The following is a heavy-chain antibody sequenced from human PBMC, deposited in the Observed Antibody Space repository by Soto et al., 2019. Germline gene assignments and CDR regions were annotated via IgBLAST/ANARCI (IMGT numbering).Heavy chain of an antibody. J-gene: IGHJ5*02. Sequence: QVQLVQSGAEVKKPGASVKISCKASGYTFTRYTMNWVRQAPGQRLEWMGWINPDNGNTKSSQKFQDRVIITRDTSASTAYMGLSGLRSEDTAVYYCARGIATGQVDPCGQGTLVTVSS. CDR3: ARGIATGQVDP. D-gene: IGHD2-15*01. CDR1: GYTFTRYT. CDR2: INPDNGNT. V-gene: IGHV1-3*01.